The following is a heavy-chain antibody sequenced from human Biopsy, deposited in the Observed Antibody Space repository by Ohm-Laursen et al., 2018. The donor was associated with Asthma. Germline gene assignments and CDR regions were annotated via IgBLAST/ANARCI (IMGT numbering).Heavy chain of an antibody. CDR1: GFNFGNYA. V-gene: IGHV3-23*01. CDR3: ARDESFSMASGSRFDP. CDR2: ISGSSIII. Sequence: GSLRLSCAASGFNFGNYAMAWVRQAPGKGLEWVSTISGSSIIIHYGGSVKGRFTISRDNSKNTMYLVMNSLRPEDTAVYYCARDESFSMASGSRFDPWGQGTLVTVSS. J-gene: IGHJ5*02. D-gene: IGHD2/OR15-2a*01.